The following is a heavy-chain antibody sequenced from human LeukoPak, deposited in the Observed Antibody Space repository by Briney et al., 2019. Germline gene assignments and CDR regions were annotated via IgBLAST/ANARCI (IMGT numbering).Heavy chain of an antibody. Sequence: ASVKVSCKASGYTFTSYGISWVRQAPGQGLEWMGWISAYNGNTNYAQKLQGRVTMTTDTSTSTAYMELRSLRSDDTAVYYCARATKYYDFWSGYLLQDWFDPWGQGTLVTVSS. J-gene: IGHJ5*02. CDR1: GYTFTSYG. V-gene: IGHV1-18*01. D-gene: IGHD3-3*01. CDR3: ARATKYYDFWSGYLLQDWFDP. CDR2: ISAYNGNT.